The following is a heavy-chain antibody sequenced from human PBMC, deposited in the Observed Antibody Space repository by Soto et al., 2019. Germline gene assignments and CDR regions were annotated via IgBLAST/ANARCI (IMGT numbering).Heavy chain of an antibody. CDR1: GGSLSSYV. CDR3: ARDLAAVPRAFDY. V-gene: IGHV4-59*01. D-gene: IGHD6-13*01. Sequence: PSEPLSLAGTASGGSLSSYVAIWARQPPGKGLECIGSVYYTGTTDYYPSLKSRVTISVDTSKTQFSRNLRSVTDADTAVYYCARDLAAVPRAFDYWGRGTLVTVSS. CDR2: VYYTGTT. J-gene: IGHJ4*02.